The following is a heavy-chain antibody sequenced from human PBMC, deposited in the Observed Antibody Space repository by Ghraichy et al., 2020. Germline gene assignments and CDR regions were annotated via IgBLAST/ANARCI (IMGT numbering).Heavy chain of an antibody. CDR2: ISGSGGST. Sequence: GSLRLSCAASGFTFSSYAMSWVRQAPGKGLEWVSAISGSGGSTYYADSVKGRFTISRDNSKNTLYLQMNSLRAEDTAVYYCAKSEVGGSSGWYSRDWGQGTLVTVSS. J-gene: IGHJ4*02. CDR3: AKSEVGGSSGWYSRD. D-gene: IGHD6-19*01. V-gene: IGHV3-23*01. CDR1: GFTFSSYA.